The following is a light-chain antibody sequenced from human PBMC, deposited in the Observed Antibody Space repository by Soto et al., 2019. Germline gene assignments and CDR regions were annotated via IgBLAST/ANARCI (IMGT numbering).Light chain of an antibody. Sequence: EIVLTQSPATVSLSPGERATLSCRASQSVRSYLAWYQQKPGQAPRLLIYDASNRATGIPARFSGSGSGTDFTLTISTLEPEDFAVYYCQQRSNWPPITFGQGTRLEI. CDR2: DAS. J-gene: IGKJ5*01. V-gene: IGKV3-11*01. CDR3: QQRSNWPPIT. CDR1: QSVRSY.